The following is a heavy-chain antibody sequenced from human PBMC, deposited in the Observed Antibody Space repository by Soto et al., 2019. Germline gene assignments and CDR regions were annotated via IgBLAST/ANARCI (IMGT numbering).Heavy chain of an antibody. CDR2: INPNSGGT. J-gene: IGHJ4*02. D-gene: IGHD6-6*01. CDR1: GYTFTDYY. CDR3: QSSSSGTDSDY. Sequence: ASVKVSCKASGYTFTDYYMHWVRQAPGQGLEWMGWINPNSGGTNYAQKFQGRVTMTRDTSISTAYMELSRLRSDDAAVYYCQSSSSGTDSDYWGQGTLVTVSS. V-gene: IGHV1-2*02.